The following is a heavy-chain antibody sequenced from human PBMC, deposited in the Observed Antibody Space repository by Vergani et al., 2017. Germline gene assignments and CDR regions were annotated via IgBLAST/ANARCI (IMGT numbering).Heavy chain of an antibody. Sequence: QVQLVQSGAEVKKPGASVKVSCKASGYTFTSYYMHWVRQAPGQGLEWMGIINPSGGSTNYAQKFQGRVTITADKSTSTAYMELSSLRSEDTAVYYCAKVARAFGVRDPLDYWGQGTLVTVSS. CDR3: AKVARAFGVRDPLDY. CDR2: INPSGGST. CDR1: GYTFTSYY. J-gene: IGHJ4*02. D-gene: IGHD3-10*01. V-gene: IGHV1-46*01.